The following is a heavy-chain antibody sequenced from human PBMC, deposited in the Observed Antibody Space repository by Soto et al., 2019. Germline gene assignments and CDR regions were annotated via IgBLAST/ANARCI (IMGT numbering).Heavy chain of an antibody. D-gene: IGHD3-10*01. V-gene: IGHV4-39*01. CDR2: IYYSGST. CDR1: GGSISSSSYY. J-gene: IGHJ5*02. CDR3: VRHDKEHYYGSGVNWFDP. Sequence: KPSETLSLTCTVSGGSISSSSYYWGWIRQPPGKGLEWIGSIYYSGSTYYNPSLKSRVTISVDTSKNQFSLKLSSVTAADTAVYYCVRHDKEHYYGSGVNWFDPWGQGTLVTVSS.